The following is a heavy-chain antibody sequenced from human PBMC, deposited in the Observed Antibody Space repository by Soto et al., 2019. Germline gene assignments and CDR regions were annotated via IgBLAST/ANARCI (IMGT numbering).Heavy chain of an antibody. CDR2: INAGNGNT. CDR3: ARHETLHGDYDY. V-gene: IGHV1-3*01. J-gene: IGHJ4*02. D-gene: IGHD4-17*01. CDR1: GYTFTNYA. Sequence: GASVKVSCKASGYTFTNYAMHWVRQAPGQRLEWMGWINAGNGNTKYSQQFQGRVTITRDTSASTAYMELSSLRSEDTAVYYCARHETLHGDYDYWGQGTLVTVSS.